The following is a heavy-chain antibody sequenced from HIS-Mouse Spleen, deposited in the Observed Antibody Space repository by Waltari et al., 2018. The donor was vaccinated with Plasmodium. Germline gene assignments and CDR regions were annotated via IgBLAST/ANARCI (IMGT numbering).Heavy chain of an antibody. Sequence: QVQLVQSGAEVKKPGASVKVSCKASGYTFTGYYMHWVRQAPGQGLEWMGWINPNRGGTNYAQKFQGRVTMTSDTSISTAYMELSRLRSDDTAVYYCARVLGYKAAAGTFVEYFQHWGQGTLVTVSS. V-gene: IGHV1-2*02. J-gene: IGHJ1*01. CDR3: ARVLGYKAAAGTFVEYFQH. CDR2: INPNRGGT. CDR1: GYTFTGYY. D-gene: IGHD6-13*01.